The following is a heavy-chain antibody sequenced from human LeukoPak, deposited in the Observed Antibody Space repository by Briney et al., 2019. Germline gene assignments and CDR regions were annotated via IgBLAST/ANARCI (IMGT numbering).Heavy chain of an antibody. V-gene: IGHV2-5*01. J-gene: IGHJ6*02. CDR1: GFSLRTNGVG. CDR2: IFWNDDK. Sequence: SGPTLVNPTQSLTLTCTFSGFSLRTNGVGVGWIRQPPGKALEWLALIFWNDDKSYSPSLKSRLTITKDTSKNQVVLTMTNMDPVDTATYYCAHSRSNYYYYYGMDVWGQGTTVTVSS. CDR3: AHSRSNYYYYYGMDV. D-gene: IGHD4-4*01.